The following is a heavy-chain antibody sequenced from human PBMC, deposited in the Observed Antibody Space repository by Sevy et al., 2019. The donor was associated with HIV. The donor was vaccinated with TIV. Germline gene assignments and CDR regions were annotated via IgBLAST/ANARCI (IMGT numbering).Heavy chain of an antibody. J-gene: IGHJ6*02. V-gene: IGHV3-53*01. Sequence: GESLRLSCAASGFNVNDNYMTWVRQAPGKGLEWVSIIHADGSSYYADSVKGRFTMSRDDSKNIVNLQMNSLRADDTAGYYCARDRRFCGNECYLYYYYGMDVWGQGTAVTVS. CDR2: IHADGSS. CDR3: ARDRRFCGNECYLYYYYGMDV. D-gene: IGHD3-16*02. CDR1: GFNVNDNY.